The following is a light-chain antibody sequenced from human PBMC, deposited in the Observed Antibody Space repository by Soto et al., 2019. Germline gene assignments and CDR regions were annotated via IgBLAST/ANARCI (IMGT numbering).Light chain of an antibody. Sequence: QSVLTQPPSVSAAPGQMVTISCSGSTSNIGNNYVSWYRHLPGTAPKLLIYEDTKRPSGIPDRFSGSKSGTSATLGITGLQTEDEADYYCGTWDTSLSVGVFGGGTKVTVL. V-gene: IGLV1-51*01. CDR2: EDT. J-gene: IGLJ3*02. CDR3: GTWDTSLSVGV. CDR1: TSNIGNNY.